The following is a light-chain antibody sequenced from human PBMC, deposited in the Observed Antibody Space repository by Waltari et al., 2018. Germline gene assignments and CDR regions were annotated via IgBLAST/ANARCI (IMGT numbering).Light chain of an antibody. CDR3: QQYDGSILT. CDR1: QTINNNI. Sequence: IVLTQSPDTLSLSPGQRATLSCRASQTINNNILDWYQQKPGQAPRLLIHGASRRATDFPDRFSGSGSGTDFTLTISRLEPEDVAVYYCQQYDGSILTFGGGTKVEV. CDR2: GAS. V-gene: IGKV3-20*01. J-gene: IGKJ4*01.